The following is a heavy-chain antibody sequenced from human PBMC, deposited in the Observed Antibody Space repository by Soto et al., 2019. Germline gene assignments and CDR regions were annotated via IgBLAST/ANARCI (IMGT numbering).Heavy chain of an antibody. V-gene: IGHV4-59*01. CDR2: IYYIGST. CDR1: GGSISSYY. Sequence: SETLSLTCTVSGGSISSYYWSWIRQPPGKGLEWIGYIYYIGSTNYNPSLKSRVTISVDTSKNQFSLKLSSVTAADTAVYYCARWTRYSSGWYYFDYWGQGTLVTVS. CDR3: ARWTRYSSGWYYFDY. J-gene: IGHJ4*02. D-gene: IGHD6-19*01.